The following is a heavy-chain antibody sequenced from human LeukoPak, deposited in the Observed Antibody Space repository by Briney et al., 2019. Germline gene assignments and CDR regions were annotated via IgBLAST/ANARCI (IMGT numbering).Heavy chain of an antibody. V-gene: IGHV3-23*01. D-gene: IGHD2-21*02. Sequence: GGSLRLSCAASEFTFSSYAMNWVRQAPGEGLEWVSGISGSGDSAYYADCVKGRFTISRDNSKNTLYLQMNSLRVEDTALYYCAKGDGINHYHWFDPWGQGTQVTVSS. J-gene: IGHJ5*02. CDR2: ISGSGDSA. CDR3: AKGDGINHYHWFDP. CDR1: EFTFSSYA.